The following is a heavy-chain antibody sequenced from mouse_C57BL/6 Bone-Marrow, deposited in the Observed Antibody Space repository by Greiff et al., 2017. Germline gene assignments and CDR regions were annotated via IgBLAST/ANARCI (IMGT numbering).Heavy chain of an antibody. CDR2: ISDGGSYT. J-gene: IGHJ4*01. CDR1: GFTFSSYA. V-gene: IGHV5-4*01. CDR3: ARVAYYSNYDAMDY. Sequence: EVQLVESGGGLVKPGGSLKLSCAASGFTFSSYAMSRVRQTPEKRLEWVATISDGGSYTYYPDNVKGRFTISRDNAKNNLYLQMSHLKSEDTAMYYCARVAYYSNYDAMDYWGQGTSVTVSS. D-gene: IGHD2-5*01.